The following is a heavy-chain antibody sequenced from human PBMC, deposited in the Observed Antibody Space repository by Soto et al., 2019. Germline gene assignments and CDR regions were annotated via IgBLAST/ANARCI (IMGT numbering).Heavy chain of an antibody. J-gene: IGHJ3*02. Sequence: SETLSLTCTVSGCSISSYYWSWIRRPPGKGLEWIGFIYYSVSTYYNPSLKSRVTISVDTSKNQFSLKLSSVTAADTAVYYCARRGGVATNAFDIWGQGTMVTVSS. CDR2: IYYSVST. D-gene: IGHD5-12*01. V-gene: IGHV4-59*08. CDR1: GCSISSYY. CDR3: ARRGGVATNAFDI.